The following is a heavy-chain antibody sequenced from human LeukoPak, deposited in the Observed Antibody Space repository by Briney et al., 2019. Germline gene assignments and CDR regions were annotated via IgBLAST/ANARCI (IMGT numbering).Heavy chain of an antibody. D-gene: IGHD3-3*01. CDR1: GGSISSYY. CDR3: ASLEWLLSGGAFDI. V-gene: IGHV4-59*01. Sequence: PSETLSLTCTVSGGSISSYYWSWLRQPPGKGLEWIGYIYYSGSTNYNPSLKSRVTISVDTSTNQFSLKLSSVTAADTAVYYCASLEWLLSGGAFDIWGQGTMVTLSS. J-gene: IGHJ3*02. CDR2: IYYSGST.